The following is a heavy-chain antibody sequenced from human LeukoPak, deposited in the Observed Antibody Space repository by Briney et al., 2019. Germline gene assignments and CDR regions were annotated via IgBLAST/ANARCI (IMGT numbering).Heavy chain of an antibody. CDR1: GFTFSSYA. D-gene: IGHD5-12*01. V-gene: IGHV3-23*01. J-gene: IGHJ3*02. CDR3: ARSGRGYDDAFDI. CDR2: ISGTGSST. Sequence: GGSLRLSCAASGFTFSSYAMSWVRQAPGKGLEWVSAISGTGSSTYYADSVKGRFTISRDNSKNTLYLQMNSLRAEDTAVYYCARSGRGYDDAFDIWGQGTMVTVSS.